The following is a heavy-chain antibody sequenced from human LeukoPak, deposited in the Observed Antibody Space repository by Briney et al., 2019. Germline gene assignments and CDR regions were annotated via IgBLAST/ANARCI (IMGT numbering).Heavy chain of an antibody. CDR2: IWYDGSNK. D-gene: IGHD4-17*01. J-gene: IGHJ4*02. Sequence: GGSLRLSCAASGFTFSSYGMHWVRQAPGKGLEWVAVIWYDGSNKYYADSVKGRFTISRDNSRNTLYLQMNSLRAEDTAVYYCARGTTTTGYYFGYWGQGTLVTVSS. CDR3: ARGTTTTGYYFGY. CDR1: GFTFSSYG. V-gene: IGHV3-33*01.